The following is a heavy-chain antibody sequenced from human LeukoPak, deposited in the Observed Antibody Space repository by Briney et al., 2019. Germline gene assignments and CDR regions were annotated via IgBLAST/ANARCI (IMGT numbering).Heavy chain of an antibody. CDR1: GFTFSSYA. Sequence: GGSLRLFCAASGFTFSSYAMSWVRQAPGKGLEWVSAISGSGGSTYYADSVKGRFTISRDNSKNTLYLQTNSLRAEDTAVYYCASAYFGGVIVPVDVWGQGTTVTVSS. V-gene: IGHV3-23*01. CDR2: ISGSGGST. D-gene: IGHD3-16*02. J-gene: IGHJ6*02. CDR3: ASAYFGGVIVPVDV.